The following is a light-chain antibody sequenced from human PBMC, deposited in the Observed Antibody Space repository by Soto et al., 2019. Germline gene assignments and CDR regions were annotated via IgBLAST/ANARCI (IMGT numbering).Light chain of an antibody. J-gene: IGKJ5*01. CDR3: QEYNSYPGS. CDR1: QSIGTW. V-gene: IGKV1-5*01. CDR2: DAS. Sequence: DIQVTQSPATLSAFVGDRVTISCRARQSIGTWLAWYQQKPGKAPKLLIYDASTLESGVPSRFSGSGSGTEFTLTISSLQLEDVATYYCQEYNSYPGSFGQGTRLEIK.